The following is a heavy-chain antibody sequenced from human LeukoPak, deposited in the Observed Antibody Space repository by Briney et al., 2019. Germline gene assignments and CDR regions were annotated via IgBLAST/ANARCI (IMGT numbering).Heavy chain of an antibody. V-gene: IGHV1-2*02. J-gene: IGHJ3*02. D-gene: IGHD2-15*01. CDR2: INPYSGDT. CDR3: ARYWAEPAATDDAFDI. CDR1: GYTFTTYF. Sequence: ASMKVSCKTSGYTFTTYFIHWVRQAPGQGLEWMGGINPYSGDTKYAQKFQGRATMTRDMSISTAYMELSRLMSDDTAVYYCARYWAEPAATDDAFDIWGQGTMVVVSS.